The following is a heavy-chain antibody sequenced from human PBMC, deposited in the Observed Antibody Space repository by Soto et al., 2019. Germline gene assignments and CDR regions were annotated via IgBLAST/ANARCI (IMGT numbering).Heavy chain of an antibody. Sequence: LALIDWDDDKYYSTSLKTRLTISKDTSKNQVVLTMTNMDPVDTATYYCARINYFFYYYGMDVCGQGTTVTVSS. CDR3: ARINYFFYYYGMDV. D-gene: IGHD3-3*01. V-gene: IGHV2-70*01. J-gene: IGHJ6*02. CDR2: IDWDDDK.